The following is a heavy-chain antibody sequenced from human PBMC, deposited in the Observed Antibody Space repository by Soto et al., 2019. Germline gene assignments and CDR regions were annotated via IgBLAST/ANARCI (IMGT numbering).Heavy chain of an antibody. J-gene: IGHJ4*02. CDR1: GFSFSTYT. D-gene: IGHD6-13*01. CDR3: ARDKSPNRSSWYVFDY. CDR2: ISYDGSNK. Sequence: QVQLVESGGGVVQPGRSLRLSSAASGFSFSTYTMHWVRQAPGKGLEWVAVISYDGSNKYYTDSVKGRFVISRDNSKNTLYLEMNSLRAEDTAVYYCARDKSPNRSSWYVFDYWGQGNLVTVSS. V-gene: IGHV3-30*09.